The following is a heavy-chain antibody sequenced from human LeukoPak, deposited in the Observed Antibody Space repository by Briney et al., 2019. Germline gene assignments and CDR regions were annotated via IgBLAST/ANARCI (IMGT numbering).Heavy chain of an antibody. Sequence: GGTLRPSGAASGFPFNDYSLTWSAQVPGRGLEWISYIGISSGNTKYADSVKGRFTISGDNAKKSLYLQMNSLRVEDTAVYYCARDHNYAFDNWGQGTLVTVSS. CDR3: ARDHNYAFDN. D-gene: IGHD1-1*01. V-gene: IGHV3-11*06. CDR2: IGISSGNT. CDR1: GFPFNDYS. J-gene: IGHJ4*02.